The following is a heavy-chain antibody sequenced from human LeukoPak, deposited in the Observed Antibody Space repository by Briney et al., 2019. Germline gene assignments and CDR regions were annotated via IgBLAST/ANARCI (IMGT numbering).Heavy chain of an antibody. CDR2: MQYDGSDK. V-gene: IGHV3-30*02. J-gene: IGHJ4*02. Sequence: GGSLGLSCAVSGFNGMHWVRQAPGKGLEWVAFMQYDGSDKSYADSVKGRFTISRDNSKNTLYLQMNSLRPEDTAVYSCATDGGKWELLFDYWGQGTLVTVSS. D-gene: IGHD1-26*01. CDR3: ATDGGKWELLFDY. CDR1: GFNG.